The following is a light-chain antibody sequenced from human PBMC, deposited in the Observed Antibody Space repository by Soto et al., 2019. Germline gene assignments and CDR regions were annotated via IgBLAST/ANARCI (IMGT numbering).Light chain of an antibody. J-gene: IGKJ5*01. CDR2: DAS. Sequence: EVVLTQSPGTLSLSPGERATLSCRASETVSSHYLAWYQQKPGEPPRLLIYDASLRDAAIPDRISGSGSGTDFTLTISRLEPEDFAVYYCQQYCHSPITFGQGTRLDSK. CDR3: QQYCHSPIT. CDR1: ETVSSHY. V-gene: IGKV3-20*01.